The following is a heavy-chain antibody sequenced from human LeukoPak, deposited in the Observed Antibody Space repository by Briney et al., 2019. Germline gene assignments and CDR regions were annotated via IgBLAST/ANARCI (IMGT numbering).Heavy chain of an antibody. CDR3: ARHRGDGFTYYYYGMDV. CDR1: GYSFTNYW. Sequence: GESLQISCKGSGYSFTNYWIGWVRQMPGKGLEWMGIIYPGDSDTRYSPSFQGQVTISADKSISTAYLQWSSLKASDTAMYYCARHRGDGFTYYYYGMDVWGQGTTVTVSS. CDR2: IYPGDSDT. D-gene: IGHD5-24*01. V-gene: IGHV5-51*01. J-gene: IGHJ6*02.